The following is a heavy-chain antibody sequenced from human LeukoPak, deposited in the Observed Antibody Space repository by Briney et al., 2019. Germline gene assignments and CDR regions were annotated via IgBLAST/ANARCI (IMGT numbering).Heavy chain of an antibody. D-gene: IGHD1-26*01. V-gene: IGHV4-34*01. Sequence: SETLSLTCAVYGGSFSGDYWSWIRQPPGKGLEWIGESNHSGNTNYNPSLKSRVTISVDTSKNQFSLKLSSVTAADTAVYYCASTIVGAPTNFDYWGQGTLVTVSS. CDR2: SNHSGNT. CDR3: ASTIVGAPTNFDY. CDR1: GGSFSGDY. J-gene: IGHJ4*02.